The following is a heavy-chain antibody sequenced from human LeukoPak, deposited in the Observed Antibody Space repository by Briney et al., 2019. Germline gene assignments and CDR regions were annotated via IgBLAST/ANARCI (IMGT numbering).Heavy chain of an antibody. Sequence: PGGSLRLSCAASGSIFSNYWMSWVRQAPGKGLEWVVNIKEDGSEKSYVDSVKGRFTISRDNAKNSLYLQMNSLRAEDTAVYYCARVSAGDYPDYWGQGTLVTVSS. CDR3: ARVSAGDYPDY. J-gene: IGHJ4*02. CDR1: GSIFSNYW. CDR2: IKEDGSEK. V-gene: IGHV3-7*03. D-gene: IGHD7-27*01.